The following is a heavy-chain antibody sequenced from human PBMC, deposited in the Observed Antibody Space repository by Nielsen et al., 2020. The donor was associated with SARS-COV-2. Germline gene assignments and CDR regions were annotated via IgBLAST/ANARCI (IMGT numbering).Heavy chain of an antibody. V-gene: IGHV1-58*01. D-gene: IGHD3-3*01. CDR3: GGFGVVTDHYGMDV. Sequence: SVKVSCKASGFTFTSSAVQWVRQARGQRLEWIGWIVVGSGNTNYAQKFQERVTITRDMSTSTAYMELSSLRSEDTAVYYCGGFGVVTDHYGMDVWGQGTTVTVSS. CDR2: IVVGSGNT. CDR1: GFTFTSSA. J-gene: IGHJ6*02.